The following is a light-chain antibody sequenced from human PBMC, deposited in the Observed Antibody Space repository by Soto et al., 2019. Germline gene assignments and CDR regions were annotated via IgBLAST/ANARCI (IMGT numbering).Light chain of an antibody. CDR1: SSNIGAGYD. Sequence: QSVLTQPPSVSGAPGKRVTISCTGSSSNIGAGYDVHWYQQLPGTAPKLLIYGNSNRPSGVPDRFSGSKSGTSASLAITGLQAEYEADYYCQSYDSSLSVVFGGGTKLTVL. V-gene: IGLV1-40*01. CDR2: GNS. J-gene: IGLJ2*01. CDR3: QSYDSSLSVV.